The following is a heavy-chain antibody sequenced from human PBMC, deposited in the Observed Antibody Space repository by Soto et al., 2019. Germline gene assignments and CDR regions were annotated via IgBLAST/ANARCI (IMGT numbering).Heavy chain of an antibody. CDR3: ARESIVVVPAAPLRFAFDI. CDR1: GGSISSGGYY. Sequence: PSETLSLTCTVSGGSISSGGYYWSWIRQQPGKGLVWIGYIYYSGSTYYNPSLKSRVTISVDTSKNHFSLKLSSVTAADTAVYYCARESIVVVPAAPLRFAFDIWGQGTMVTVSS. D-gene: IGHD2-2*01. V-gene: IGHV4-31*03. J-gene: IGHJ3*02. CDR2: IYYSGST.